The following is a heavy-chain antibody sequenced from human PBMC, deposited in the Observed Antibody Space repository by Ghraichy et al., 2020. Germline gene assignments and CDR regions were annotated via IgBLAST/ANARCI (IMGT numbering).Heavy chain of an antibody. CDR2: INHSGST. CDR3: ARGTRNQDYSYFFYMDV. J-gene: IGHJ6*03. V-gene: IGHV4-34*01. Sequence: SETLSLTCAVYGGSFSGYYWNWIRQPPGKGLEWIGKINHSGSTNYNPSVKSRVTISVDTSKKQFSLKLSSVTAADTAVYYCARGTRNQDYSYFFYMDVWGKGTTVTLSS. CDR1: GGSFSGYY. D-gene: IGHD1-14*01.